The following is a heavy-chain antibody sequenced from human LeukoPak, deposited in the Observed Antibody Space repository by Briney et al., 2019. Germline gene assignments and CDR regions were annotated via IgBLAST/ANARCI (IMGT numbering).Heavy chain of an antibody. Sequence: STNYNPSLKSRVTISVDTSKNQFSLKLSSVTAADTAVYYCARSSSSSWYEYYYYYYMDVWGKGTTVTVSS. CDR3: ARSSSSSWYEYYYYYYMDV. J-gene: IGHJ6*03. V-gene: IGHV4-4*09. CDR2: ST. D-gene: IGHD6-13*01.